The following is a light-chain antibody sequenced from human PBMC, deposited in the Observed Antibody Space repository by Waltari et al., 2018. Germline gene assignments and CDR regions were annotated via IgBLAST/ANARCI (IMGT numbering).Light chain of an antibody. Sequence: DIQMTQSPSSLSASVGDRVTITCQASQDISNYLNWYQQKPGQAPKLLIYDASNLETGVPSRFSGSGSGSDFTFTISSLQPEDIATYYCQQYDNLPPGLTFGGGTKVEIK. CDR1: QDISNY. CDR2: DAS. V-gene: IGKV1-33*01. J-gene: IGKJ4*01. CDR3: QQYDNLPPGLT.